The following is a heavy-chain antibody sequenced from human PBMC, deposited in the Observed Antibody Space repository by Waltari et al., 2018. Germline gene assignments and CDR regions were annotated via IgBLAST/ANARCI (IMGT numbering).Heavy chain of an antibody. CDR1: GFTFDDYA. CDR3: AKVAFGDADDY. Sequence: EVQLVESGGGLVQPGRSLRLSCAVSGFTFDDYAMHWVRQGPGKGLEWVSGSSWNSASIGYADSVKGRFTISRDNAKNSLYLQMNSLRPEDTAFYYCAKVAFGDADDYWGQGTLVTVSS. V-gene: IGHV3-9*01. J-gene: IGHJ4*02. D-gene: IGHD3-10*01. CDR2: SSWNSASI.